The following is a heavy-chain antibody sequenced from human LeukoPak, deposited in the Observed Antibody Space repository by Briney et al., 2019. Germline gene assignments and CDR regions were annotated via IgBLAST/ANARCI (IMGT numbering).Heavy chain of an antibody. CDR1: GYTFTGYY. D-gene: IGHD3-22*01. V-gene: IGHV1-2*02. CDR2: INPNSGGT. Sequence: ASVNVSCKASGYTFTGYYMHWVRQAPGQGLAWMGWINPNSGGTNYPHKLQGRVTMTRDTSIRTAYMVLSRLRSDDTAVYYCARKGTYYYDSSGYYCDYWGEGTVVTVS. J-gene: IGHJ4*02. CDR3: ARKGTYYYDSSGYYCDY.